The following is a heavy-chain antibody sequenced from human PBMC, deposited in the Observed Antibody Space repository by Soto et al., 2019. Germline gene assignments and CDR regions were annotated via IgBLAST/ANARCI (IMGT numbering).Heavy chain of an antibody. D-gene: IGHD2-21*02. V-gene: IGHV1-2*02. CDR1: GYTFTGYY. Sequence: QVQLVQSGAEVKKPGASVKVSCKASGYTFTGYYMHWVRQAPGQGLEWMGWIKPNSGGTNYSQKCQGRVTMTRDTSISTAYMELSRLRSDDTAVYYCARAPPCGGDCPWSDWGQGTLVTVSS. CDR2: IKPNSGGT. CDR3: ARAPPCGGDCPWSD. J-gene: IGHJ4*02.